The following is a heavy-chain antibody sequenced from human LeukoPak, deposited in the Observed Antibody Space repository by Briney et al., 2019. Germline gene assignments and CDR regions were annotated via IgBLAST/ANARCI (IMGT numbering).Heavy chain of an antibody. V-gene: IGHV4-30-2*01. Sequence: TLSLTCAVSGGSISSGGYSWSWIRQPPGTGLEWIGYIYHSGSTYYNPSLKSRVTISVDRSKNQFSLKLSSETAADTAVYYCAREGYYDSSGYRMVGAFDIWGQGTMVTVSS. D-gene: IGHD3-22*01. J-gene: IGHJ3*02. CDR1: GGSISSGGYS. CDR3: AREGYYDSSGYRMVGAFDI. CDR2: IYHSGST.